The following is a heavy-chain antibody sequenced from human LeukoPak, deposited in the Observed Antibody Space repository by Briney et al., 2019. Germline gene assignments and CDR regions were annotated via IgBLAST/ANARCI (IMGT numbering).Heavy chain of an antibody. J-gene: IGHJ4*02. Sequence: SETLSLTCTVSGGSINSGTFYWGWIRQPPGKGLEWIGSMYYDGSSYYNPSPKSRVTTSVDTSKSQFSLKLTSVTAADTAVYFCARRSDSGSDDGEDYFDYWGQGTLVTVSS. CDR2: MYYDGSS. CDR1: GGSINSGTFY. CDR3: ARRSDSGSDDGEDYFDY. D-gene: IGHD1-26*01. V-gene: IGHV4-39*01.